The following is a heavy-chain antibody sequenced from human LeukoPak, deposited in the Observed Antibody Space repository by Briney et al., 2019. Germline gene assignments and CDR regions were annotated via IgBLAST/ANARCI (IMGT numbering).Heavy chain of an antibody. V-gene: IGHV4-31*03. CDR2: IYYSGST. CDR1: GGSISSGGYY. Sequence: SQTLSLTCTVSGGSISSGGYYWSWIRQHPGKGLEWIGYIYYSGSTYYNPSLKSRVTISVDTSKNQFPLKLSSVTAADTAVYYCARFQGGAYYYDSSGGKGFDYWGQGTLVTVSS. J-gene: IGHJ4*02. D-gene: IGHD3-22*01. CDR3: ARFQGGAYYYDSSGGKGFDY.